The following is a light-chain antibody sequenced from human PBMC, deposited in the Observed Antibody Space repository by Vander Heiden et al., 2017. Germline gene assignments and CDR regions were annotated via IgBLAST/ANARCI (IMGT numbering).Light chain of an antibody. CDR2: EAT. J-gene: IGKJ2*01. CDR3: MQSIQVPYT. CDR1: QSLLHRNTKTY. V-gene: IGKV2D-29*01. Sequence: DIVLTPTPLPLSVTPGQPASISCKSSQSLLHRNTKTYLYWYVQKPGQPPQLLIYEATNQFSGVPDRFSGSGSGTDFALKISRVEAEDVGVYYCMQSIQVPYTFGQGTKLDIK.